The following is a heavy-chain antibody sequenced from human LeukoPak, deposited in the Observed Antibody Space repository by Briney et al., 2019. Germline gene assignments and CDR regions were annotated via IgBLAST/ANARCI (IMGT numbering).Heavy chain of an antibody. Sequence: GGSPRLSCVASGFTFGKYWMSWVRQAPGKGLEWVANIKLDGSEKNYVDSVKGRFTISRDNTKNSLYLQMNSLRAEDTAVFYCARDQYDTWSRRGNFDSWGQGTLVIVSS. CDR2: IKLDGSEK. D-gene: IGHD3-3*01. V-gene: IGHV3-7*03. CDR3: ARDQYDTWSRRGNFDS. J-gene: IGHJ4*02. CDR1: GFTFGKYW.